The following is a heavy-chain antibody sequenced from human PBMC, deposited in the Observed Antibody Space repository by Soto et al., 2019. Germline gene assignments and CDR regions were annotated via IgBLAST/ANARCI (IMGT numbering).Heavy chain of an antibody. CDR1: GGTFSSYA. V-gene: IGHV1-69*12. D-gene: IGHD3-3*01. CDR3: ARVIVMFWSGYYSGWFDP. J-gene: IGHJ5*02. Sequence: QVQLVQSGAEVKKPGSSVKVSCKASGGTFSSYAISWVRQAPGQGLEWMGGIIPIFGTANYAQKFQGRVTITADESTSTAYMELSSLRSEDTAVYYCARVIVMFWSGYYSGWFDPWGQGTLVTVSS. CDR2: IIPIFGTA.